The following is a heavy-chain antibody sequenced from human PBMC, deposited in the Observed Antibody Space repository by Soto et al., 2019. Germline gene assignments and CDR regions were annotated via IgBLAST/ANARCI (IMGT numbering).Heavy chain of an antibody. CDR2: INPSGGST. CDR3: ARGGGYYSSTSCPHDAFDI. CDR1: GYTFTSYY. Sequence: ASVKVSCKASGYTFTSYYMHWVRQAPGQGLEWMGIINPSGGSTSYAQKYQGRVTMTRDTSTSTVYMELSSLRSEDTAVYYCARGGGYYSSTSCPHDAFDIWGQGTMVT. J-gene: IGHJ3*02. V-gene: IGHV1-46*03. D-gene: IGHD2-2*01.